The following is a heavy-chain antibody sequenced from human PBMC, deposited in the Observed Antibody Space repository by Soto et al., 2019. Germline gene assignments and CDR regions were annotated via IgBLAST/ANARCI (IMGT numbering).Heavy chain of an antibody. CDR3: AKGLGGRTLYYYYYYGMDV. CDR1: GFTFDDYT. Sequence: PGGSLRLSCAASGFTFDDYTMHWVRQAPGKGLEWVSLISWDGGSTYYADSVKGRFTISRDNGKNSLYLQMNSLRTEDTALYYCAKGLGGRTLYYYYYYGMDVWGQGTTVTVSS. CDR2: ISWDGGST. D-gene: IGHD3-16*01. J-gene: IGHJ6*02. V-gene: IGHV3-43*01.